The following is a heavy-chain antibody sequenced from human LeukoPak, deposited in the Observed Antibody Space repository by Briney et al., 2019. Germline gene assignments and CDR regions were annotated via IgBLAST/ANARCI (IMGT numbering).Heavy chain of an antibody. CDR3: ARLAGTFYYYYYMDV. CDR2: IYYSGST. J-gene: IGHJ6*03. V-gene: IGHV4-39*01. Sequence: SETLSLTCTVSGGSISSSSYYWGWIRQPPGKGLEWIGSIYYSGSTYYNPSLKSRVTISVDTSKNQFSLKLSSVTAADTALYYCARLAGTFYYYYYMDVWGKGTTVTVSS. CDR1: GGSISSSSYY. D-gene: IGHD1-7*01.